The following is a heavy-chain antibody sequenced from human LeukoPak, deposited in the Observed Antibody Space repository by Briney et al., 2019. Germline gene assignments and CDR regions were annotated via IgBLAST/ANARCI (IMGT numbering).Heavy chain of an antibody. J-gene: IGHJ4*02. V-gene: IGHV3-23*01. D-gene: IGHD4-11*01. CDR1: GFTFSSYA. CDR3: AKGYYGNYVAVDY. CDR2: ISDNVDDT. Sequence: GGSLRLSCAASGFTFSSYAMIWVHQAPGKGLDCVSTISDNVDDTYYAVSVKGRFTISRDKSTNTLYLQMNSLRADDTAVYYCAKGYYGNYVAVDYWGQGTLVTVSS.